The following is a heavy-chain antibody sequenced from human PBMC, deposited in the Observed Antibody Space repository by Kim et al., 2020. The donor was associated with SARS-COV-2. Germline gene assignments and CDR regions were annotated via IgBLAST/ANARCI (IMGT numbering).Heavy chain of an antibody. CDR2: IYYSGST. V-gene: IGHV4-39*01. D-gene: IGHD4-17*01. CDR3: ARHPDGKQGGLRSYYYYGMDV. Sequence: SETLSLTCTVSGGSISSSSYYWGWIRQPPGKGLEWIGSIYYSGSTYYNPSLKSRVTISVDTSKNQFSLKLSSVTAADTAVYYCARHPDGKQGGLRSYYYYGMDVWGQGTTVTVSS. CDR1: GGSISSSSYY. J-gene: IGHJ6*02.